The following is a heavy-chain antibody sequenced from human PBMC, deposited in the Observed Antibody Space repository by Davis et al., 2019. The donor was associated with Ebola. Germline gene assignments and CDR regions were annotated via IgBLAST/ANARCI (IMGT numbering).Heavy chain of an antibody. V-gene: IGHV3-7*01. CDR2: IKQDGSEK. J-gene: IGHJ6*02. Sequence: GESLKISCAASGFTFRSYGMYWVRQAPGKGLEWVANIKQDGSEKYYVDSVKGRFTISRDNAKNSLYLQMNSLRAEDTAVYYCARVGSGYDLGVWGQGTTVTVSS. CDR1: GFTFRSYG. CDR3: ARVGSGYDLGV. D-gene: IGHD5-12*01.